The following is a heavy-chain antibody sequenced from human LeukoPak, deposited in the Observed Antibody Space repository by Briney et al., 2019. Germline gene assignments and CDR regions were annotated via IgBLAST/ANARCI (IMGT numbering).Heavy chain of an antibody. CDR3: ARDGGHGGYDYAMDL. J-gene: IGHJ3*01. CDR1: GFTFSDYG. Sequence: GGSLRLSCAASGFTFSDYGIHWVRQAPGKGLEWVAVIWNDGINKYYADSVKGRFTISRDNSKNTLYLQMNSLRAEDTAVYYCARDGGHGGYDYAMDLWGQGTMVTV. V-gene: IGHV3-33*01. D-gene: IGHD5-12*01. CDR2: IWNDGINK.